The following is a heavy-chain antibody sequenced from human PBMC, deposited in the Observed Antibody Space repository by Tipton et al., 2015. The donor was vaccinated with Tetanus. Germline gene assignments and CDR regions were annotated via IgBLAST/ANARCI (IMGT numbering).Heavy chain of an antibody. CDR3: ARYVATCTIGY. CDR1: GFVFSSYT. J-gene: IGHJ4*02. V-gene: IGHV3-21*01. CDR2: ISSTSSYI. Sequence: GSLRLSCAVSGFVFSSYTMNWVRQAPGKELEWVASISSTSSYIYYADSVKGRFTISRDNAKNSVYLQMSSLRGDDTAVYYCARYVATCTIGYWGQGSLVTVSS. D-gene: IGHD2-2*01.